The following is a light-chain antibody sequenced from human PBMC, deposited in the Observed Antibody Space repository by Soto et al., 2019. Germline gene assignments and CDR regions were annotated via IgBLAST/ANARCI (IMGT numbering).Light chain of an antibody. CDR2: WAS. CDR1: QSLLYSSNNKNY. V-gene: IGKV4-1*01. Sequence: DIVMTQSPDSLAVSLGERATINCKSSQSLLYSSNNKNYLAWYQQKPGQPPKLLINWASTRESGAPDRFSGSGSGTDFTLTITSLQAEDVAVYYCQQHYIMPLTFGGGTRVEIK. J-gene: IGKJ4*01. CDR3: QQHYIMPLT.